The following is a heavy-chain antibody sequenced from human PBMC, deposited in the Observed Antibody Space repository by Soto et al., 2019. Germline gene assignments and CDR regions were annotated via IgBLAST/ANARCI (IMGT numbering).Heavy chain of an antibody. Sequence: QVQLVQSGVEVEKPGASVKVSCKASGYTFTSYGITWVRQAPGQGLEWMGWISTYTGHTDYSQKLQGRATMTTDTSTSTAYMELRSLRSDDTAMYYCVSGSDFDYWGQGTLVTVSS. CDR3: VSGSDFDY. J-gene: IGHJ4*02. V-gene: IGHV1-18*01. CDR2: ISTYTGHT. CDR1: GYTFTSYG.